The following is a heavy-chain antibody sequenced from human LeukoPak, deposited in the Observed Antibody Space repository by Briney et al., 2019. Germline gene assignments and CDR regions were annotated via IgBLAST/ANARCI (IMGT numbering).Heavy chain of an antibody. CDR3: ARGLLGSSGWYYFDY. Sequence: GASVKVSCKASGYTFTGYYMHWVRQAPGQGLEWMGWINPNSGGTNYAQKFQGRVTMTRNTSISTAYMELSSLRSEDTAVYYCARGLLGSSGWYYFDYWGQGTLVTVSS. D-gene: IGHD6-19*01. CDR2: INPNSGGT. J-gene: IGHJ4*02. V-gene: IGHV1-2*02. CDR1: GYTFTGYY.